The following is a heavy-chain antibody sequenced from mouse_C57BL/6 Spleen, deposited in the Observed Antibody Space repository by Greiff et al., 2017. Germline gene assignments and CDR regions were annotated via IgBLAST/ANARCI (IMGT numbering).Heavy chain of an antibody. CDR2: IDPKSGGT. D-gene: IGHD3-2*02. Sequence: QVQLQQPGAELVKPGASVKLSCKASGYTFTGYWMHWVKQRPGRGLEWIGRIDPKSGGTKYNAKFKSKATLTVDKPSSTAYMQLSSLTSEDSAVYYCAKAAQAYGYMDYWGQGTTVTVSS. V-gene: IGHV1-72*01. CDR3: AKAAQAYGYMDY. CDR1: GYTFTGYW. J-gene: IGHJ4*01.